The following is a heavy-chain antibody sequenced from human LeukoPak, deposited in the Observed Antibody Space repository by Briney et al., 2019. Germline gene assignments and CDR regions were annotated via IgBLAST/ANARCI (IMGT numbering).Heavy chain of an antibody. CDR3: AKKGGVTTPFDY. Sequence: SQTLSLTCAISGDSVSSNSAAWNWIRQSPSRGLEWLGRTYYRSKWYNDYAVSVKSRITINPDTSKNQFYLQLNSVTLEDTAAYYCAKKGGVTTPFDYWGQGTLVTVSS. J-gene: IGHJ4*02. D-gene: IGHD4-17*01. CDR1: GDSVSSNSAA. V-gene: IGHV6-1*01. CDR2: TYYRSKWYN.